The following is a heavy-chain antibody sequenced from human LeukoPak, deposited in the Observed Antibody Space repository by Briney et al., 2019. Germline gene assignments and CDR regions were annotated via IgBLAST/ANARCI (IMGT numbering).Heavy chain of an antibody. V-gene: IGHV4-61*02. Sequence: PSETLSLTCTVSGGSISSGSYYWSWIRQPAGKGLEWIGRIYTSGSTNYNPSLKSRVTISVDTSKNQFSLKLSSVTAADTAVYYCARDTGVRFLEEGRWFDPWGQGTLVTVSS. D-gene: IGHD3-3*01. J-gene: IGHJ5*02. CDR2: IYTSGST. CDR3: ARDTGVRFLEEGRWFDP. CDR1: GGSISSGSYY.